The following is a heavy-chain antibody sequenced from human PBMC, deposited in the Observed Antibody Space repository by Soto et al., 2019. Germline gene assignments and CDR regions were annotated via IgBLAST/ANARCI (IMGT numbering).Heavy chain of an antibody. CDR3: ARGRGYRGITGTGGLDP. Sequence: QVQLVQSGAEVKKPGSSVKVSCKASGGTFSSYAISWVRQAPGQGLEWMGGIIPIFGTANYAQKFQGRVTITADESTSTADMELSSLRSEDTAVYYCARGRGYRGITGTGGLDPWGQGTLVTVSS. CDR1: GGTFSSYA. V-gene: IGHV1-69*01. J-gene: IGHJ5*02. CDR2: IIPIFGTA. D-gene: IGHD1-7*01.